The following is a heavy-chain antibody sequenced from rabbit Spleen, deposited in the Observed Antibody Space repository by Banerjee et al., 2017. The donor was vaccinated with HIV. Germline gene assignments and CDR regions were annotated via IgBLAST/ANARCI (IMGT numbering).Heavy chain of an antibody. D-gene: IGHD7-1*01. CDR2: SYAGSSGST. J-gene: IGHJ6*01. V-gene: IGHV1S45*01. Sequence: QEQLVESGGGLVKPGASLTLTCKASGFPFSEKAVMCWVRQAPGKGLEWIACSYAGSSGSTYSAIWAKGRFTISKTSSTTVTLQMTSLTAADTATYFCARDTGTSFSTYGMDLWGPGTLVTVS. CDR3: ARDTGTSFSTYGMDL. CDR1: GFPFSEKAV.